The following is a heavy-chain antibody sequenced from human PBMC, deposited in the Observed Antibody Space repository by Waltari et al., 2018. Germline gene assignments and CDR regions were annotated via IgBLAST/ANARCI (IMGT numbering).Heavy chain of an antibody. CDR3: ARVRAIAAGPTSYYYAMDV. D-gene: IGHD6-13*01. V-gene: IGHV4-4*07. CDR2: IYSSGST. CDR1: GGSINNYY. J-gene: IGHJ6*02. Sequence: QVQLQESGPGLVKPSETLSLTCTLSGGSINNYYWTWIRQPAGKGLEWIGRIYSSGSTTYKASLKSRVSMSVDTSKYQFSLRLNSVTAADTAVYFCARVRAIAAGPTSYYYAMDVWGQGTTVTVSS.